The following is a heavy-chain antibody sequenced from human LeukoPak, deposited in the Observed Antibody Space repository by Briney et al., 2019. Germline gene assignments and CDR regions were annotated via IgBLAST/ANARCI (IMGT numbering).Heavy chain of an antibody. V-gene: IGHV1-2*02. CDR2: INPNSGGT. Sequence: ASVKVSCKASGYTFTGYYMHWVRQAPGQGLEWMGWINPNSGGTNFAQKFQGRVTMTRDTSISTAYMELSRLRSDDTAVYYCAREGIAAAGTIFDYWGQGTLVTVSS. D-gene: IGHD6-13*01. CDR3: AREGIAAAGTIFDY. CDR1: GYTFTGYY. J-gene: IGHJ4*02.